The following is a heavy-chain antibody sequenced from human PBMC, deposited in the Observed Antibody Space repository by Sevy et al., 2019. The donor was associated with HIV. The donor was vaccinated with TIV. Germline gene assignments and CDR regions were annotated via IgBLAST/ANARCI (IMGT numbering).Heavy chain of an antibody. Sequence: GGSLRLSCAASGFTFSSYGMHWVRQAPGKGLEWVAVISYDGSNKYYADSVKGRFTISRDNSKNTLYLQMNSLRAEDTAVYYCAKDKNRYSSSWYRRTDYYYGMDVWGQWTTVTVSS. J-gene: IGHJ6*02. CDR3: AKDKNRYSSSWYRRTDYYYGMDV. V-gene: IGHV3-30*18. CDR1: GFTFSSYG. D-gene: IGHD6-13*01. CDR2: ISYDGSNK.